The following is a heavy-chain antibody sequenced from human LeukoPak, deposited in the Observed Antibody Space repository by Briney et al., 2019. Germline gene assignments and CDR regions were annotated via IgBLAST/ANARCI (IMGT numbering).Heavy chain of an antibody. CDR2: IYYSGST. D-gene: IGHD6-19*01. Sequence: SETLSLTCTVSGGSISSSSYYWRWIRQPPGKGLEWIGSIYYSGSTYYNPSLKSRVTISVDTSKNRFSLKLSSVTAADTAGYYCARRGCSSGRTYCYYFDYWGQGTLVTVSS. CDR1: GGSISSSSYY. J-gene: IGHJ4*02. CDR3: ARRGCSSGRTYCYYFDY. V-gene: IGHV4-39*01.